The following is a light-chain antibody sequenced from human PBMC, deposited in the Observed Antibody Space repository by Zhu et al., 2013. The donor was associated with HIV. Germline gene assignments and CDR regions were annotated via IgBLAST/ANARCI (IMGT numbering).Light chain of an antibody. CDR2: GAS. V-gene: IGKV3-20*01. CDR1: QSVSSSY. Sequence: EIVLTQSPGTLSLSPGERATLSCWASQSVSSSYLAWYQQKPAQAPRLLIYGASIRATGIPDRFSGSGSGTDFTLTISRLEPEDFAVYYCHQYATSPRTFGQGTKVEIK. CDR3: HQYATSPRT. J-gene: IGKJ1*01.